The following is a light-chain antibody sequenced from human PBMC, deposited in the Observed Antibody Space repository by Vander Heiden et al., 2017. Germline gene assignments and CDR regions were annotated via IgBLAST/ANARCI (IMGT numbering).Light chain of an antibody. J-gene: IGLJ1*01. V-gene: IGLV3-1*01. CDR3: QAWDSSSDYV. Sequence: YELTQPPSVSVSPGQTASIPCSGDKLGNKNVCWYQQRAGQSPVMIIYGDSKRPSGIPERFSASNSGNTATLTISGTQAMDEADYFCQAWDSSSDYVFGSGTKVTVL. CDR2: GDS. CDR1: KLGNKN.